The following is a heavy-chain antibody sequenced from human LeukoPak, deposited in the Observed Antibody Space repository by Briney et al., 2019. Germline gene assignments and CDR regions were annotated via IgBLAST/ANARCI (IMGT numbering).Heavy chain of an antibody. D-gene: IGHD4-17*01. CDR1: GFTFSSYG. CDR2: IWYDGSNK. CDR3: AREAGDYGDYGGNFDY. Sequence: PGRSLRLSCAASGFTFSSYGMHWVRQAPGKGLEWVAVIWYDGSNKYNADSVKGRFTISRDNSKNTLYLQMNSLRAEDTAVYYCAREAGDYGDYGGNFDYWGQGTLVTVSS. V-gene: IGHV3-33*01. J-gene: IGHJ4*02.